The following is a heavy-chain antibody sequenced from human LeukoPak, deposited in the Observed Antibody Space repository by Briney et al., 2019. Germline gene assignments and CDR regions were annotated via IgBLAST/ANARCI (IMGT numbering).Heavy chain of an antibody. D-gene: IGHD6-19*01. Sequence: GESLKISCKGSGYSFTSYWSGWVRQMPGKGLEWMGIIYPGDSDTRYSPSFQGQVTISADKSISTAYPQWSSLKASDTAMYYCARSQWLANFDYWGQGTLVTVSS. CDR1: GYSFTSYW. CDR3: ARSQWLANFDY. J-gene: IGHJ4*02. V-gene: IGHV5-51*01. CDR2: IYPGDSDT.